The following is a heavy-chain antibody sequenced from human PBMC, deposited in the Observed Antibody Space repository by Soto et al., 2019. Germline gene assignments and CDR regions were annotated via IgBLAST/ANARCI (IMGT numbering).Heavy chain of an antibody. CDR3: AKKSYGDDAFDN. J-gene: IGHJ3*02. V-gene: IGHV3-30*18. Sequence: QVQLVESGGGVVQPGGSLRLSCTASGFTFTNYGIHWVRQAPGKGLEWVALVSYDGGDKNYADSVKGRFTISRDNSRNTVDLQMNGLRAEDTAVYFCAKKSYGDDAFDNWGQGTMVTVSS. CDR2: VSYDGGDK. CDR1: GFTFTNYG. D-gene: IGHD4-17*01.